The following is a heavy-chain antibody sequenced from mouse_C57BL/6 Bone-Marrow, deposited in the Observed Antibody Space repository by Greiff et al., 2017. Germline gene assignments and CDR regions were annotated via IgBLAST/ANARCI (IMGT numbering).Heavy chain of an antibody. CDR1: GFTFSDFY. CDR2: SRNKANDYTT. CDR3: ARDAYYYYAIDY. D-gene: IGHD1-1*01. J-gene: IGHJ4*01. Sequence: EVKLVESGGGLVQSGRSLRLSCATSGFTFSDFYMEWVRQAPGKGLEWIAASRNKANDYTTEYSASVKGRFIVSRDTSQSILYLQMNALRAEDTAIYYCARDAYYYYAIDYWGQGTSVTVSS. V-gene: IGHV7-1*01.